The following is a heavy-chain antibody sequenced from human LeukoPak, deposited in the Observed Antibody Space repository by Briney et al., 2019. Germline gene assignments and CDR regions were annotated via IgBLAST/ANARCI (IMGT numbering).Heavy chain of an antibody. CDR3: ARDASLLFFAGGWSYNWFDP. CDR2: ISSSSSTI. D-gene: IGHD6-19*01. CDR1: GFTFSSYS. V-gene: IGHV3-48*01. J-gene: IGHJ5*02. Sequence: GGSLRLSCAASGFTFSSYSMNWVRQAPGKGLEWVSYISSSSSTIYYADSVKGRFTISRDNAKNSLYLQMNSLRAEDTAVYYCARDASLLFFAGGWSYNWFDPWGQGTLVTVSS.